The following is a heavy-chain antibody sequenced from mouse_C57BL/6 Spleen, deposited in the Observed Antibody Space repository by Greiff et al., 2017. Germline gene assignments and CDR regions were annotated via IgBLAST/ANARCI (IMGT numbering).Heavy chain of an antibody. CDR1: GYTFTDYY. V-gene: IGHV1-26*01. D-gene: IGHD1-1*01. CDR3: ARTVVPSYWYFDV. J-gene: IGHJ1*03. CDR2: INPNNGGT. Sequence: VQLQQSGPELVKPGASVKISCKASGYTFTDYYMNWVKQSHGKSLEWIGDINPNNGGTSYNQKFKGKATLTVDKSSSTAYMELRSLTSDDSAVYYCARTVVPSYWYFDVWGTGTTVTVSS.